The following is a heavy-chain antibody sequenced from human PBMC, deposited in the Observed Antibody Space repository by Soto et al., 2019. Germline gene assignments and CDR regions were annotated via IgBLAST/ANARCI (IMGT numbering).Heavy chain of an antibody. Sequence: QVQLVQSGAEVKKPGASVKVSCKASGYTFTSYGISRVRQAPGQGLEWMGWISAYNGNTNYAQKLQGRVTMTTDTATSTAYMELRSLRSDDTAVYYCAREAGLGIVGATSLDYWGQGTLVTVSS. J-gene: IGHJ4*02. CDR1: GYTFTSYG. D-gene: IGHD1-26*01. CDR3: AREAGLGIVGATSLDY. V-gene: IGHV1-18*04. CDR2: ISAYNGNT.